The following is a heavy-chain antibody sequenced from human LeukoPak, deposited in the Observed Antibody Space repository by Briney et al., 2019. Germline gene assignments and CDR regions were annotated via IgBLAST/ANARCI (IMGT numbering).Heavy chain of an antibody. J-gene: IGHJ4*02. CDR1: GYTFTSYD. CDR3: ARGQLGYCSSTSCYGVDY. Sequence: ASVKVSCKASGYTFTSYDINWVRQATGQGLEWMGWMNPNSGNTGYAQKFQGRVTMTRNTSISTAYMELSSLRSEDTAVYYCARGQLGYCSSTSCYGVDYWGQGTLVTVSS. V-gene: IGHV1-8*01. D-gene: IGHD2-2*01. CDR2: MNPNSGNT.